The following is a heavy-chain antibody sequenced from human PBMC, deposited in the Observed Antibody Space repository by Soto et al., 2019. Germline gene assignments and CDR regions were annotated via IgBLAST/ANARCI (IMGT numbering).Heavy chain of an antibody. J-gene: IGHJ6*02. D-gene: IGHD1-1*01. V-gene: IGHV6-1*01. CDR2: TYYRSKWNY. Sequence: SQTLSLTCAISGDSVSSNSAAWNWIRQSPSRGLEWLGRTYYRSKWNYNYAVSVKSRITISPDTSNNQFSLQLNSVTPEDTAVYYCARGNEDVDVWGQGTKGTLS. CDR1: GDSVSSNSAA. CDR3: ARGNEDVDV.